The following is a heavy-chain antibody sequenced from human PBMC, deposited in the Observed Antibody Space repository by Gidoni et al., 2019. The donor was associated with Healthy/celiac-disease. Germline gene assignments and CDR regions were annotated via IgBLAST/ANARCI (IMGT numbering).Heavy chain of an antibody. V-gene: IGHV4-34*01. CDR3: ARGLSYYDSSGYYSG. D-gene: IGHD3-22*01. J-gene: IGHJ4*02. CDR1: GGSFSGYY. CDR2: INHSGST. Sequence: QVQLQQWGSGLLNPSATLSLPCAVYGGSFSGYYWSWIRQPPGQGLEWIGEINHSGSTNYNPSLKSRVTISVDTSKNQFSLKLSAVTAADTAVYYCARGLSYYDSSGYYSGWGQGTLVTVSS.